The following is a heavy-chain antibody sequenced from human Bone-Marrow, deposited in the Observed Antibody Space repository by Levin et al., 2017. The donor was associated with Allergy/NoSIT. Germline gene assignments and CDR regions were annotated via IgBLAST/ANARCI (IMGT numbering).Heavy chain of an antibody. J-gene: IGHJ1*01. CDR1: GFTFSSYA. Sequence: GGSLRLSCAASGFTFSSYAMSWVRQAPGKGLEWVSAISGSGGSTYYADSVKGRFTISRDNSKNTLYLQMNSLRAEDTAVYYCAKDWGIAVAGKIAEYFQHWGQGTLVTVSS. CDR2: ISGSGGST. CDR3: AKDWGIAVAGKIAEYFQH. V-gene: IGHV3-23*01. D-gene: IGHD6-19*01.